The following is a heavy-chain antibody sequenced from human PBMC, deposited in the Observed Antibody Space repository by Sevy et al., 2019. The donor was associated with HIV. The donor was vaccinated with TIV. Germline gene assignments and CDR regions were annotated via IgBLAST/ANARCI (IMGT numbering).Heavy chain of an antibody. CDR3: ASGKPGYSHHYY. D-gene: IGHD5-18*01. V-gene: IGHV3-74*01. Sequence: GGSLRLSCAASGFTFRSYWMHWVRQAPGKGLVWVSRIDSDGNTATYADSVKGRFTISRDNTKNTLYLQMNSLRLEDTAVYYCASGKPGYSHHYYWGQGTLITVSS. CDR1: GFTFRSYW. CDR2: IDSDGNTA. J-gene: IGHJ4*02.